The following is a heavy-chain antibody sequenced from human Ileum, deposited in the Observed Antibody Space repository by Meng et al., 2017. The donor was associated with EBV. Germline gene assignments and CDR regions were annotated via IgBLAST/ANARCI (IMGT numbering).Heavy chain of an antibody. D-gene: IGHD1-26*01. Sequence: QRRCEEWGQGLWNPSETLSLTFGVSGGSFSSRKYYWGWIRQPPGKALEWIASIYYSGTTYYNPSLQSRVSISVDKSKNQVSLNMTSMTAADTAVYYCASRELAPFDYWGQGTLVTVSS. CDR1: GGSFSSRKYY. CDR2: IYYSGTT. V-gene: IGHV4-39*07. J-gene: IGHJ4*02. CDR3: ASRELAPFDY.